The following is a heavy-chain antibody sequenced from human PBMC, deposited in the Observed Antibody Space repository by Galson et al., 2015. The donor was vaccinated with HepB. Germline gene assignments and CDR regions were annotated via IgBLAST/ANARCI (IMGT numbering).Heavy chain of an antibody. CDR1: GFTFSSFC. Sequence: SLRLSCAASGFTFSSFCFHWVRQSPGKGLEWVSVIWFDGRYKYYGDSVKGRFTISRDDSKNTVYLQMKSLTAEDTAVYYCARDWNSSGWHDYWGQGTLVTVSS. D-gene: IGHD6-19*01. J-gene: IGHJ4*02. CDR2: IWFDGRYK. CDR3: ARDWNSSGWHDY. V-gene: IGHV3-33*08.